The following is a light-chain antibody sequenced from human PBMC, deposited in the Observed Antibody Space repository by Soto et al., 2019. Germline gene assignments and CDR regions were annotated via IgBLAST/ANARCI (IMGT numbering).Light chain of an antibody. CDR2: AAS. V-gene: IGKV1D-12*01. CDR3: KQAYRFPLP. Sequence: DIQLTQSPSSVSASVGDRVTITCRASPGISSWLAWYQQKPGKAPKLLIYAASNWQSGVPSRFSGSRSGTDFTLTITSLQPEDFASYYCKQAYRFPLPFGGGTRVEIK. CDR1: PGISSW. J-gene: IGKJ4*01.